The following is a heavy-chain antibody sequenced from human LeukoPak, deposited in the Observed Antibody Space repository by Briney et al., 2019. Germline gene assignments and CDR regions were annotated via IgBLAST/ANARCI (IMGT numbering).Heavy chain of an antibody. V-gene: IGHV1-8*01. CDR1: GYTFTSYD. CDR2: VNPNSGHT. D-gene: IGHD2-15*01. J-gene: IGHJ4*02. CDR3: ARGAPGSYCSGGSCPYFDY. Sequence: ASVKASCKASGYTFTSYDVNWVRQATGQGLEWMGWVNPNSGHTGYAQKFQGRVTMTTNASISTAYMELSSLRSEDTAVYYCARGAPGSYCSGGSCPYFDYWGQGTLVSVSS.